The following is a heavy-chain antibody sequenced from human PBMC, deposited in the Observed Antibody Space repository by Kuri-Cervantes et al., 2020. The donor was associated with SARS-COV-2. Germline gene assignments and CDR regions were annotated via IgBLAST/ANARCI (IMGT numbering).Heavy chain of an antibody. Sequence: SGPTLVKPTQTLTLTCTFSGFSLSTSGVGVGWIRQPPGKALEWLALIYWDDDKRYSPSLKSRLTITKDTSKNQVVLTMTNMDPVDTATYYCAHVKTILGVVIGPFDYWGQGTLVTVSS. CDR2: IYWDDDK. CDR1: GFSLSTSGVG. V-gene: IGHV2-5*02. CDR3: AHVKTILGVVIGPFDY. D-gene: IGHD3-3*01. J-gene: IGHJ4*02.